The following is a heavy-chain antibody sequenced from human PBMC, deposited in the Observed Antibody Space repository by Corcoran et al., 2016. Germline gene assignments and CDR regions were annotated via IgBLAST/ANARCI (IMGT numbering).Heavy chain of an antibody. D-gene: IGHD3-22*01. J-gene: IGHJ4*02. CDR3: ARVEENYETSGYSI. Sequence: EVQLVESGGGLVQPGGSLRLSCAASGFTFSTYWMHWVRQAPGKGLVWVSRMNSDGSSISYADSVKGRFTISRDNAKNTLYLQMNSLRVEEKGVEYGARVEENYETSGYSIWGQGTLVTVSS. V-gene: IGHV3-74*01. CDR1: GFTFSTYW. CDR2: MNSDGSSI.